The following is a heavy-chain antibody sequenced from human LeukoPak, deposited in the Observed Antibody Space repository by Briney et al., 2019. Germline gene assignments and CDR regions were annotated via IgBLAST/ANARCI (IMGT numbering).Heavy chain of an antibody. Sequence: GGSLRLSCAASGFTFSSYAMSWVRQAPGKGLEWVSAISVSDGSTYYADSVKGRFTISRDNSKNTLYLQMNSLRAEDTAVYYCAKGKVNHDGALDTWGQGTLVTVSS. CDR2: ISVSDGST. J-gene: IGHJ3*02. CDR1: GFTFSSYA. CDR3: AKGKVNHDGALDT. V-gene: IGHV3-23*01. D-gene: IGHD2-21*01.